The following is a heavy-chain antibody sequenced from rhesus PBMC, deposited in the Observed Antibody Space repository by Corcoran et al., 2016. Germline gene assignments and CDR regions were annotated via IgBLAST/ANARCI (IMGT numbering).Heavy chain of an antibody. V-gene: IGHV4-169*02. CDR2: IYGIGSST. Sequence: QLQLQESGPGLVKPSETLSVTCAVSGGSISSSYWSWIRQAPGKGMEWIGYIYGIGSSTNYNPSLKSRVTLSVDTSKNQLSLKLSSVTAADTAVYYCASDPDTAGTGPFDYWGQGVLVTVSS. CDR3: ASDPDTAGTGPFDY. D-gene: IGHD5-30*01. CDR1: GGSISSSY. J-gene: IGHJ4*01.